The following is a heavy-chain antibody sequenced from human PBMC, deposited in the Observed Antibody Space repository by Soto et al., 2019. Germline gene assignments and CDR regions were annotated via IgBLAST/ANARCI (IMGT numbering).Heavy chain of an antibody. Sequence: ASVKVSCKASGYTFTSYGISWVRQAPGQGLEWMGWINANNGSTNYAQKLQGRVTMTRDTSISTAYMELSRLRSDDTAVYYCARDQGVLRYFDWPNGAFDIWGQGTMVTVSS. CDR2: INANNGST. V-gene: IGHV1-18*01. D-gene: IGHD3-9*01. J-gene: IGHJ3*02. CDR3: ARDQGVLRYFDWPNGAFDI. CDR1: GYTFTSYG.